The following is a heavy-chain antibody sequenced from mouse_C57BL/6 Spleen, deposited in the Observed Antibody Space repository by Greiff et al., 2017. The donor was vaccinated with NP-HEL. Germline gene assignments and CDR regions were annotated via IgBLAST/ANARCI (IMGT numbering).Heavy chain of an antibody. CDR3: ARWGVHYYGSGGDAMGD. CDR1: GYTFTDYN. Sequence: VQLQQSGPELVKPGASVKIPCKASGYTFTDYNMDWVKQSHGKSLEWIGDINPNNGGTIYNQKFKGKATLTVDKSSSTAYMELRSLTSEDTAVYYCARWGVHYYGSGGDAMGDWGQGASVTVSS. J-gene: IGHJ4*01. V-gene: IGHV1-18*01. D-gene: IGHD1-1*01. CDR2: INPNNGGT.